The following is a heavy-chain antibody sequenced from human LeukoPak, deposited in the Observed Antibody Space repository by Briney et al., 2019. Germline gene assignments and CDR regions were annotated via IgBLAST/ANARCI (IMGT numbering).Heavy chain of an antibody. V-gene: IGHV3-23*01. D-gene: IGHD2-21*01. CDR1: GFTFSNYA. CDR3: AKDPETYSSRWFDS. CDR2: LSDNGGSP. J-gene: IGHJ5*01. Sequence: TGGSLGLSCAASGFTFSNYAMSWVRQAPGKGLEWVTSLSDNGGSPYYADSVKGRFTISRDNSKNTLYLHMNSLRVEDTAVYYCAKDPETYSSRWFDSWGQGTLVTVSS.